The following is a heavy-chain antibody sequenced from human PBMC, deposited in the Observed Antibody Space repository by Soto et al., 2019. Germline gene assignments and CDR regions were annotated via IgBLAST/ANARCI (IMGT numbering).Heavy chain of an antibody. CDR2: ISYDGSNK. CDR1: GFTFSSYA. CDR3: AGEDY. V-gene: IGHV3-30-3*01. J-gene: IGHJ4*02. Sequence: QVQLVESGGGVVQPGRSLRLSCAASGFTFSSYAMHWVRQAPGKGLEWVAVISYDGSNKYYADSVKGRFTISRDNSKNTLYLQMNSLRAEDTAVYYCAGEDYWGQGTLVTVSS.